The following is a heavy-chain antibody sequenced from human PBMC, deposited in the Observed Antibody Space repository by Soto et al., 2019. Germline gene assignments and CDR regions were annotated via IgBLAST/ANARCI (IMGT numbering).Heavy chain of an antibody. J-gene: IGHJ6*04. CDR3: ARAKEETADRYYAMDV. V-gene: IGHV3-30*19. CDR1: GFSFSSNV. CDR2: IWYDGSKK. Sequence: QVQLVESGGGVVHPGRSLRLSCAASGFSFSSNVMHWVRQAPGKGLEWVAVIWYDGSKKYYADSVRGRFTTSRDNSKRKMYMQRNNVRVEDTGAYNIARAKEETADRYYAMDVWGEGTTVTVSS.